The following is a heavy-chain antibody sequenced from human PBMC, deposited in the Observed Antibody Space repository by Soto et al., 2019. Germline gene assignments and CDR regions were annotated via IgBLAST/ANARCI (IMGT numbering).Heavy chain of an antibody. V-gene: IGHV2-70*04. CDR1: GFSLSTSGMR. CDR3: ARMRSDYDSSGLDY. D-gene: IGHD3-22*01. CDR2: IDWDEDR. J-gene: IGHJ4*02. Sequence: AGPTLVNPTETLTLTCTFSGFSLSTSGMRVSWIRQAPGKALEWLARIDWDEDRFYSTSLKTRLTISKDTSKNQVVLTMTKMDPVDTATYYCARMRSDYDSSGLDYWGQGILVTVSS.